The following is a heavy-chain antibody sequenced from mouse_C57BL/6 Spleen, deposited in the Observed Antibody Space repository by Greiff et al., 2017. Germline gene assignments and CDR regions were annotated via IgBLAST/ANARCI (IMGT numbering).Heavy chain of an antibody. CDR3: AKHLKTVYGSSYLYAMDY. Sequence: QVHVKQSGPGLVAPSQSLSITCTVSGFSLTSYGVSWVRQPPGKGLEWLGVIWGDGSTNYHSALISRLSISKDNSKSQVFLKLNSLQTDDTATYYCAKHLKTVYGSSYLYAMDYWGQGTSVTVSS. V-gene: IGHV2-3*01. CDR2: IWGDGST. CDR1: GFSLTSYG. D-gene: IGHD1-1*01. J-gene: IGHJ4*01.